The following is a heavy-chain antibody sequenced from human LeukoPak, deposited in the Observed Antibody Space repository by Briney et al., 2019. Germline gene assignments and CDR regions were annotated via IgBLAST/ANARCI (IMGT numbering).Heavy chain of an antibody. J-gene: IGHJ2*01. CDR1: GFTFSSYA. D-gene: IGHD2-2*01. CDR3: AKDIVVVPAPVGYFDL. CDR2: ISGSGGST. Sequence: GGSLRLSCAASGFTFSSYAMSWVRQAPGKGLEWVSGISGSGGSTYYADSVKGRFTISRDNSKNTAYLQMNSLRAEDTAVYYCAKDIVVVPAPVGYFDLWGRGTLVTVSS. V-gene: IGHV3-23*01.